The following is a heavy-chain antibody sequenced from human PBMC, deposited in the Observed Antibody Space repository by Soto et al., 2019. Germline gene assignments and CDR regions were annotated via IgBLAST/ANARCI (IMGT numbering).Heavy chain of an antibody. Sequence: PGGSLRLSCGASGFTFTTYSLTWVRQAPGKGLEWVASIGSSSNYIYYADSVKGRFTISRDNAKNSLFLQMNSLRAEDTAVYYCATLTYCSSASCPNYYYVMDVWGQGTTVPVSS. J-gene: IGHJ6*02. CDR1: GFTFTTYS. D-gene: IGHD2-2*01. CDR2: IGSSSNYI. CDR3: ATLTYCSSASCPNYYYVMDV. V-gene: IGHV3-21*06.